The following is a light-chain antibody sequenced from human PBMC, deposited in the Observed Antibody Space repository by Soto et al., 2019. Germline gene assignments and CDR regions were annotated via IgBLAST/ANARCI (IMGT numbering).Light chain of an antibody. Sequence: ELVWTQSPGNLSLSPGERATLSCRVSQTVRNNYLAWYQQKPGQAPRLLIYDASSRATGIPDRFSGGGSGTDFTLTISSLEPEDFAVYYCQQRSNWPITFGQGTRLEIK. V-gene: IGKV3D-20*02. J-gene: IGKJ5*01. CDR1: QTVRNNY. CDR3: QQRSNWPIT. CDR2: DAS.